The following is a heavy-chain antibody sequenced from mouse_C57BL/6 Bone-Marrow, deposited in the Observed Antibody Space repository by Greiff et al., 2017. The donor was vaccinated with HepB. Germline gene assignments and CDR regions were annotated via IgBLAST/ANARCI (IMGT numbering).Heavy chain of an antibody. D-gene: IGHD1-1*01. V-gene: IGHV5-12*01. CDR1: GFTFSDYY. CDR3: ARRTVVARTDAMDY. CDR2: ISNGGGST. J-gene: IGHJ4*01. Sequence: EVQRVESGGGLVQPGGSLKLSCAASGFTFSDYYMYWVRQTPEKRLEWVAYISNGGGSTYYPDTVKGRFTISRDNAKNTLYLQLSRLKSEDTAMYYCARRTVVARTDAMDYWGQGTSVTVSS.